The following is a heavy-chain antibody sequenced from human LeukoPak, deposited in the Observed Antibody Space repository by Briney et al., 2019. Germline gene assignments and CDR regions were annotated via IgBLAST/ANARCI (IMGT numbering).Heavy chain of an antibody. D-gene: IGHD1-7*01. CDR2: IYYSGST. J-gene: IGHJ6*03. V-gene: IGHV4-59*11. CDR1: GGSISSHY. Sequence: SETLSLTCTVSGGSISSHYWSWIRQPPGKGLEWIGYIYYSGSTNYNPSLKSRVTISVDTSKNQFSLKLSSVTVADTAVYYCARSSTGITGTTRYYYYYMDVWGKGTTVTVSS. CDR3: ARSSTGITGTTRYYYYYMDV.